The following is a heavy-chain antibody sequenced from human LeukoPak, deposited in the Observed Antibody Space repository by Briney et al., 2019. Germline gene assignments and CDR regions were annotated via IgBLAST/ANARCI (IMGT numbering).Heavy chain of an antibody. J-gene: IGHJ4*02. V-gene: IGHV3-30*02. CDR2: IRYDGSNK. CDR3: AKEGVAARPIDDY. Sequence: GGSLRLSCAASGFIFSSYGMHWVRQAPGKGLEWVAFIRYDGSNKYYADSVKGRLTISRDNSKNTLYLQMNSLRAEDTAVYYCAKEGVAARPIDDYWGQGTLVTVSS. CDR1: GFIFSSYG. D-gene: IGHD6-6*01.